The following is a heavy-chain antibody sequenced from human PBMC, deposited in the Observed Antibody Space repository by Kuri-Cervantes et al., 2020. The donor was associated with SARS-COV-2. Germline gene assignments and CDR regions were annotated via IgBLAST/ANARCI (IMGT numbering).Heavy chain of an antibody. V-gene: IGHV1-45*02. CDR1: GVSFDYRF. J-gene: IGHJ3*02. Sequence: SVKVSCKASGVSFDYRFLHWVRQAPGQALEWMGWITPFNGNTNYAQRFQDRVTITRDRSMSTAYMELSSLRFEDTAMYYCARSGPGAISREDGTFDIWGQGTMVTVSS. D-gene: IGHD5-24*01. CDR2: ITPFNGNT. CDR3: ARSGPGAISREDGTFDI.